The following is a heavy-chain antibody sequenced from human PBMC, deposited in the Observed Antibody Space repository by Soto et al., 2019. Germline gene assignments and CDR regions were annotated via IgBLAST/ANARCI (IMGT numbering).Heavy chain of an antibody. CDR1: GLTFSDYA. CDR2: MSVCGGNT. CDR3: AIDRYGQVAAYVDY. Sequence: EVQLLESGGDLAQPGGSLRLSCAPSGLTFSDYAMTWVRQAPGKGLEWVSAMSVCGGNTYYADSGKGRFTIARDNSRNTRYLEMNSLRADDTAVYYWAIDRYGQVAAYVDYWGLGTVVTVSP. V-gene: IGHV3-23*01. D-gene: IGHD6-19*01. J-gene: IGHJ4*02.